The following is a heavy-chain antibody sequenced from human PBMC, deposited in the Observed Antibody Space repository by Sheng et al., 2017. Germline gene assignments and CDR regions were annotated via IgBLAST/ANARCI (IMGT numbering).Heavy chain of an antibody. Sequence: QVQLVQSGAEVKKPGSSVKVSCKASGGTFSSYAISWVRQAPGQGLEWMGGIIPILGIANYAQKFQGRVTITADKSTSTAYMELSSLRSEDTAVYYCASGGYDFWSGAPRVYYYYMDVWGKGTTVTVSS. D-gene: IGHD3-3*01. J-gene: IGHJ6*03. CDR1: GGTFSSYA. CDR3: ASGGYDFWSGAPRVYYYYMDV. V-gene: IGHV1-69*04. CDR2: IIPILGIA.